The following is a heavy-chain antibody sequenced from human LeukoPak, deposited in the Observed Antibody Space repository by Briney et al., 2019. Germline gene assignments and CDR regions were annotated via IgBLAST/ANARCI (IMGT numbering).Heavy chain of an antibody. V-gene: IGHV4-38-2*02. Sequence: PSETLSLTCTVSGYSISSGYYWGWIRQPPGKGLEWIGSIYHSGSTYYNPSLKSRVTISVDTSKNQFSLKLSSVTAADTAVYYCARLTSNDAFDIWGQGTMVTVSS. CDR3: ARLTSNDAFDI. CDR1: GYSISSGYY. J-gene: IGHJ3*02. CDR2: IYHSGST.